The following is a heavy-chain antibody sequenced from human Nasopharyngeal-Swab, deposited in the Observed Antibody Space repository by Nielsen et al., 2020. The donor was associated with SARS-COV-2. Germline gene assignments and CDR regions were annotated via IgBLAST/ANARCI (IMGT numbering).Heavy chain of an antibody. Sequence: RQAPGKGLEWVSYISSSSSYTNYADSVKGRFTISRDNAKNSLYLQMNSLRAEDTAVYYCASSNSAAAGFDYWGQGTLVTVS. V-gene: IGHV3-11*03. CDR2: ISSSSSYT. CDR3: ASSNSAAAGFDY. D-gene: IGHD6-13*01. J-gene: IGHJ4*02.